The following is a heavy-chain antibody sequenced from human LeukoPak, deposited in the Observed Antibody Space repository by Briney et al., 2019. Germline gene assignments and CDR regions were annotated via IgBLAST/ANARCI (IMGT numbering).Heavy chain of an antibody. CDR2: IYNSENT. D-gene: IGHD6-19*01. CDR1: GGSVSSYY. CDR3: ARFHSGPSGWYVLWYFDL. J-gene: IGHJ2*01. Sequence: SETLSLTCTASGGSVSSYYWSWIRQPPGKGLEWIGYIYNSENTKYNSSLESRVTISVDTSKNQFFLKLSSVTAADTAVYYCARFHSGPSGWYVLWYFDLWGRGTLVTVSS. V-gene: IGHV4-4*09.